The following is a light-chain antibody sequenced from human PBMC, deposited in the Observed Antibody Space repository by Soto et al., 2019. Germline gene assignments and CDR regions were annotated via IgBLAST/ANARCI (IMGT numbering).Light chain of an antibody. J-gene: IGKJ2*01. CDR1: QGISSY. CDR3: QQYYSYLYT. Sequence: AIRMTQSPSSPSASTGDRVTITCRASQGISSYLAWYQQKPGKAPKLLIYAASTLQSGVPSRFSGSGSGTDFTLTISCLQSEDFATYYCQQYYSYLYTFGQGTKLEIK. CDR2: AAS. V-gene: IGKV1-8*01.